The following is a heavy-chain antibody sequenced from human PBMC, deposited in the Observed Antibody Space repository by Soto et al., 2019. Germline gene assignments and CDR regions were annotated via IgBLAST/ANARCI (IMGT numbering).Heavy chain of an antibody. J-gene: IGHJ4*02. Sequence: PSETLSLTCTVSGDSVSSVGFHWAWLRRPPGKGLEWIGYIYNGGSTYYRPSLESRMHMSLDATRNHYSLRLTSVTAADTAIYYCVGRLTSIYNYFDSWGQGTQVTAPQ. D-gene: IGHD2-8*01. CDR2: IYNGGST. CDR1: GDSVSSVGFH. V-gene: IGHV4-30-4*01. CDR3: VGRLTSIYNYFDS.